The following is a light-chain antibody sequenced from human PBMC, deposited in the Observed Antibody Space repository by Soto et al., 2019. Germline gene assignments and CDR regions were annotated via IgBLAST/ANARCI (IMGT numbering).Light chain of an antibody. CDR3: QQYNNWPPFT. CDR1: QSVSGN. V-gene: IGKV3-15*01. CDR2: GAS. Sequence: EIVMTQSPATLSVSPGERATLSCRASQSVSGNLAWYQQKPGQAPRLVIYGASTRATGIPARFSGSGSGTEFTLTLRRLQSEDFAVYYCQQYNNWPPFTFGPGTKVDIK. J-gene: IGKJ3*01.